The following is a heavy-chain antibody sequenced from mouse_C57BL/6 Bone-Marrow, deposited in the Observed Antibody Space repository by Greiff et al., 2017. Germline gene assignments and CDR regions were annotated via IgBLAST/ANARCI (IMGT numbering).Heavy chain of an antibody. CDR1: GYTFTSYW. Sequence: QVQLKQPGAELVKPGASVKMSCKASGYTFTSYWITWVKQRPGQGLEWIGDIYPGSGSTNYNEKFKSKATLTVDTSSSPAYMQLSSLTSEDSAVYYCAREGVVADYYAMDYWGQGTSVTVSS. J-gene: IGHJ4*01. D-gene: IGHD1-1*01. CDR2: IYPGSGST. CDR3: AREGVVADYYAMDY. V-gene: IGHV1-55*01.